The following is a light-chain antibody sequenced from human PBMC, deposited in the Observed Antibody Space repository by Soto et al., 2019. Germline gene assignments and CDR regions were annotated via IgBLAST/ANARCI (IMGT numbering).Light chain of an antibody. CDR1: RSDVGSYNL. V-gene: IGLV2-23*01. CDR2: EGS. CDR3: CSYAGSSTLDVV. Sequence: QSALTQPAYVSGSHGQSITISCTGTRSDVGSYNLVSWYQQHPGKAPKLMIYEGSKRPSGVSNRFSGSKSGNTASLTISGLQAEDEADYYCCSYAGSSTLDVVFGGGTKLTVL. J-gene: IGLJ2*01.